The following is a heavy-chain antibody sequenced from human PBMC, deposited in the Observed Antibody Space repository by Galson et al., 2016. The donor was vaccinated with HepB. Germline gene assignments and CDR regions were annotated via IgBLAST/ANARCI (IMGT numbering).Heavy chain of an antibody. V-gene: IGHV1-18*01. J-gene: IGHJ3*01. CDR1: GYTFRNYG. Sequence: SVKVSCKASGYTFRNYGITWARQAPGQGLEWMGWISGYNAKTDYAQKFQDRVTMTTDTSTATVHMELRSLRFDDTAVYYCSRAGGIGAALQGTSQASDFAVNDAFDFWGQGTMVSVSS. CDR2: ISGYNAKT. CDR3: SRAGGIGAALQGTSQASDFAVNDAFDF. D-gene: IGHD6-13*01.